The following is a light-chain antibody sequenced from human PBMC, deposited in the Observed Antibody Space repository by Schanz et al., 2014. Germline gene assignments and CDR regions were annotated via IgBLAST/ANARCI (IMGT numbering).Light chain of an antibody. Sequence: HSALTQPASVSGSPGQSITISCTGTSSDVGGYNSVSWYQQHPGKAPKLMIYDVTNRPSGVPDRFSGSKSGNTASLTISGLQDEDEADYYCCSYAGSYSYVFGTGTKLTVL. CDR2: DVT. V-gene: IGLV2-11*01. CDR3: CSYAGSYSYV. CDR1: SSDVGGYNS. J-gene: IGLJ1*01.